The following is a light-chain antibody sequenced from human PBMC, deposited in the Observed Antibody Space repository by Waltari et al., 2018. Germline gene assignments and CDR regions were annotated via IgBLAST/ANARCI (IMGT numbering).Light chain of an antibody. CDR3: SSQTLDGLVL. CDR1: GSSVCASDP. V-gene: IGLV2-14*03. J-gene: IGLJ2*01. Sequence: QSALTQPASVSGSPGQSITIPCSGVGSSVCASDPVSWHQHHPGKAPQVILYDVTNRPSGVSDRFSASKSANTASLTISRLQPEDEADYYCSSQTLDGLVLFGGGTRLTVL. CDR2: DVT.